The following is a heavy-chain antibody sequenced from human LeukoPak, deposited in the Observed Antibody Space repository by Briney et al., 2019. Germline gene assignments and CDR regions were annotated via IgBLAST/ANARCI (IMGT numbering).Heavy chain of an antibody. J-gene: IGHJ5*02. Sequence: ASVKVSCKASGYTFTGYYMHWVRQAPGQGLEWMGWINPNSGGTNYAQKFQDRVSMTRDTSISTAYMHLSRLRSDDTAVYYCARGKYSSFPNWFDPWGQGTLVTVSS. CDR3: ARGKYSSFPNWFDP. V-gene: IGHV1-2*02. D-gene: IGHD6-19*01. CDR2: INPNSGGT. CDR1: GYTFTGYY.